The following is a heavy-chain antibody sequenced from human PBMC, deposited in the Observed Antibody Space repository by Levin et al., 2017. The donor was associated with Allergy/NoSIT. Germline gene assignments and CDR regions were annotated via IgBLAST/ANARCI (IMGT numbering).Heavy chain of an antibody. D-gene: IGHD5-12*01. CDR2: IYYSGST. V-gene: IGHV4-39*01. CDR1: GGSISSSSYY. J-gene: IGHJ6*02. CDR3: ARNRVATPYYYYGMDV. Sequence: SETLSLTCTVSGGSISSSSYYWGWIRQPPGKGLEWIGSIYYSGSTYYNPSLKSRVTISVDTSKNQFSLKLSSVTAADTAVYYCARNRVATPYYYYGMDVWGQGTTVTVSS.